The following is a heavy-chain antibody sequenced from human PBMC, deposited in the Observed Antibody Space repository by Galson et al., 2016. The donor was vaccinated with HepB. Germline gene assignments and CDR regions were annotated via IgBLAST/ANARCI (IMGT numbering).Heavy chain of an antibody. CDR1: GGSINSDNY. Sequence: LSLTCTVSGGSINSDNYWSWIRQTPGKGLEWIGHIYYSGGTFYNPSLKSRLTISIDTSKNRFSLNLSSVTAADTAMYYCARVGYGDYVPHFDYWGQGTLVTVSS. CDR3: ARVGYGDYVPHFDY. V-gene: IGHV4-30-4*01. J-gene: IGHJ4*02. D-gene: IGHD4-17*01. CDR2: IYYSGGT.